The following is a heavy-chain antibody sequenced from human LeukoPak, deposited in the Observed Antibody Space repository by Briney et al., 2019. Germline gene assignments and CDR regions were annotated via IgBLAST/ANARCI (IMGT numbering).Heavy chain of an antibody. CDR1: GFTFSSYA. CDR3: ASGTGGYYDYVWGSYRY. Sequence: PGGSLRLSCAASGFTFSSYAMHWVRQAPGKGLEWVAVISYDGSNKYYADSVKGRFTISRDNSKNTLYLQMNSLRAEDTAVYYCASGTGGYYDYVWGSYRYWGQGTLVTVSS. V-gene: IGHV3-30-3*01. D-gene: IGHD3-16*02. J-gene: IGHJ4*02. CDR2: ISYDGSNK.